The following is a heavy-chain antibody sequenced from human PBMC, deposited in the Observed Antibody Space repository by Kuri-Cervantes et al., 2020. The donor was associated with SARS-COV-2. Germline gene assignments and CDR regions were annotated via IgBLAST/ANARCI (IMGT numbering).Heavy chain of an antibody. Sequence: SETLSLTCAVYGGSFSGYYWSWIRQPPGKGLEWIGEINHSGITNYNPSLKSRVTISVDTSKNQFSLKLSSVTAADTAVYYCAREGQDPGELLRWFDPWGQGTLVTVSS. CDR1: GGSFSGYY. CDR3: AREGQDPGELLRWFDP. J-gene: IGHJ5*02. V-gene: IGHV4-34*01. D-gene: IGHD3-10*01. CDR2: INHSGIT.